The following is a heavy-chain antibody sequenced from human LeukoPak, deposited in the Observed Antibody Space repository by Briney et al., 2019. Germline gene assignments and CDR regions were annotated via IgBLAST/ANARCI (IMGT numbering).Heavy chain of an antibody. V-gene: IGHV4-30-4*01. Sequence: SETLSLTCTVSGGSITSGAYYWSWIRQPPGKGLEWLGYVYYRGITYYSPSLKSRVTISVDTSKYPFSLKLSSVTAADTAVYYCARQYPLADPLYGMDVWGQGTTVTVSS. J-gene: IGHJ6*02. D-gene: IGHD2-2*01. CDR3: ARQYPLADPLYGMDV. CDR1: GGSITSGAYY. CDR2: VYYRGIT.